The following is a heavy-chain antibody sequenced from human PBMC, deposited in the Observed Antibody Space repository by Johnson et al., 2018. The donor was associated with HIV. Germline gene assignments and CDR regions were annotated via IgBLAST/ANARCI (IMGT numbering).Heavy chain of an antibody. CDR3: ARATVDDYGDYDDAFDI. CDR2: IWYDGSNK. D-gene: IGHD4-17*01. J-gene: IGHJ3*02. V-gene: IGHV3-30*14. CDR1: VFTFGDYA. Sequence: QVQLVESGGGLVQPGRSLILSCTASVFTFGDYAMSWVRQAPGKGLEWVAVIWYDGSNKYYADSVKGRFTISRDNSKNTLYLQMNSLRAEDTAVYYCARATVDDYGDYDDAFDIWGQGTMVTVSS.